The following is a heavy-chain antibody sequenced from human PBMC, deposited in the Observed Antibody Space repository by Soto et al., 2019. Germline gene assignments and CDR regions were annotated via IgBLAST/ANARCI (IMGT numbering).Heavy chain of an antibody. CDR1: GGSISSGDYY. Sequence: SETLSLTCTVSGGSISSGDYYWIWIRHPPGKGLEWIGYIYYSGSTYYNPSLKSRVTISVDTSKNQFSLKLSSVTAADTAVYYCAREPVVVVAATGWFDPWGQGTLVTVSS. CDR3: AREPVVVVAATGWFDP. V-gene: IGHV4-30-4*01. J-gene: IGHJ5*02. CDR2: IYYSGST. D-gene: IGHD2-15*01.